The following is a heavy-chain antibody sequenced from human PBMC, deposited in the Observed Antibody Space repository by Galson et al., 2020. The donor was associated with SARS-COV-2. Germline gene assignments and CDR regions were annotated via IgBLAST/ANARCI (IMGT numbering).Heavy chain of an antibody. Sequence: GGSLRLSCAASGFTFSSYSMNWVRQAPGKGLEWVSSISSSSSYIYYADSVKGRFTISRDNAKNSLYLQMNSLRAEDTAVYYCARDWMDIVVVTDWFDPWGQGTLVTVSS. J-gene: IGHJ5*02. CDR2: ISSSSSYI. CDR3: ARDWMDIVVVTDWFDP. CDR1: GFTFSSYS. D-gene: IGHD2-21*02. V-gene: IGHV3-21*01.